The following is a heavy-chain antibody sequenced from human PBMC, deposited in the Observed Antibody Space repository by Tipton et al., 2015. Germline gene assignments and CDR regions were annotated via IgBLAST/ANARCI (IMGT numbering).Heavy chain of an antibody. Sequence: VQLVQSGGGLVKPGGSLRLSCVGSGFTFSNAWMNWVRQVPGKGLEWVGRIRSKTVGGTTDYAAPVKGRFTISRDDSKNTVYLQMYSLKTEDTGVYFCTTEVQGSTDYWGQGTLVTISS. J-gene: IGHJ4*02. CDR3: TTEVQGSTDY. D-gene: IGHD3-10*01. CDR1: GFTFSNAW. V-gene: IGHV3-15*07. CDR2: IRSKTVGGTT.